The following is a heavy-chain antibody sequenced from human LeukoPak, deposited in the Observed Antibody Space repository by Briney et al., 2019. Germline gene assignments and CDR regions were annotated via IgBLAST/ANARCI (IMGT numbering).Heavy chain of an antibody. CDR1: GYIFTNYG. CDR3: ARAGYSRFVDDLDY. CDR2: ISAYNGNT. Sequence: ASVKVSCKASGYIFTNYGINWVRQAPGQGLEWMGWISAYNGNTKYTQKLQDRVTMTPDTSTSTAYMELKTLRSDDTAVYFCARAGYSRFVDDLDYWGQGTLVTVSS. J-gene: IGHJ4*02. D-gene: IGHD1-26*01. V-gene: IGHV1-18*01.